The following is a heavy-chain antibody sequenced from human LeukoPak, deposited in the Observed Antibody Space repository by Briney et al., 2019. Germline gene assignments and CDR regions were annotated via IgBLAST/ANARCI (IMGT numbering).Heavy chain of an antibody. Sequence: PSETLSLTCTVSGGSISSSSYYWGWIRQPPGKGLEWIGGIYYSGSTYYNPSLKSRVTISLDTSKNQFSLKLSSVTAADTAVYYCARQGFGSSYSDYWGQGTLVTVSS. CDR2: IYYSGST. D-gene: IGHD3-16*01. V-gene: IGHV4-39*07. CDR3: ARQGFGSSYSDY. J-gene: IGHJ4*02. CDR1: GGSISSSSYY.